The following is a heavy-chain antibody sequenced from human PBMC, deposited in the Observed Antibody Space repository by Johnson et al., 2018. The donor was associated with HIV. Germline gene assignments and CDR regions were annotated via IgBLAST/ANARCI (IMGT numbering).Heavy chain of an antibody. J-gene: IGHJ3*02. CDR3: TRDRIQIWSYGCTVDI. CDR1: GFTLSNYG. CDR2: MWYDGSQK. V-gene: IGHV3-30*19. Sequence: QVQLVESGGGVVQPGRSLTLSCAASGFTLSNYGMHWVRQAPGKGLEWVAMMWYDGSQKGYAESVKGRFTISRENSKNMVYLQMSSLRAEDTALYYCTRDRIQIWSYGCTVDIWCQGTMVTVSS. D-gene: IGHD5-18*01.